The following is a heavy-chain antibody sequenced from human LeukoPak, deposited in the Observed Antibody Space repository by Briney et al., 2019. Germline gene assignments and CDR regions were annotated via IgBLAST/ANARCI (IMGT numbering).Heavy chain of an antibody. Sequence: PGGSLRLSCAASGFTFSSYGMHWVRQAPGKGLEWVAVISYDGSNKYYADSVKGRFTISRDNAKNSLYLQMNSLRAKDTAVYYCARDMAAVDYWGQGTLVTVSS. CDR3: ARDMAAVDY. CDR1: GFTFSSYG. CDR2: ISYDGSNK. V-gene: IGHV3-30*03. J-gene: IGHJ4*02. D-gene: IGHD6-6*01.